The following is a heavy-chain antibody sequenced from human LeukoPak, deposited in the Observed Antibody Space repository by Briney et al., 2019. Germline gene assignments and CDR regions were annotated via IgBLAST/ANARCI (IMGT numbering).Heavy chain of an antibody. V-gene: IGHV4-39*01. CDR2: VYFTGAT. J-gene: IGHJ5*02. Sequence: PSETLSLTCSVSGGSISSKNYYWARIRQPPGKGLEWIGSVYFTGATNYSPPLQSRVTISGDTSKNQISLKLNSVTAADTAVYYCARSYYYDSSGYPNWFDPWGQGTLVTVSS. D-gene: IGHD3-22*01. CDR3: ARSYYYDSSGYPNWFDP. CDR1: GGSISSKNYY.